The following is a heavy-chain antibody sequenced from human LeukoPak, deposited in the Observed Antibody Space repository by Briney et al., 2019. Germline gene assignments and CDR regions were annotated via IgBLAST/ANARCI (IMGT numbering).Heavy chain of an antibody. Sequence: PGRSLRLSCAASGFTFDDYAMHWVRQAPGKGLEWVSGISWNSGSIGYADSVKGRFTISRDNAKNSLYLQMNSLRAEDTALYYCAKDASVAGTFYFDYWGQGTLVTVSS. J-gene: IGHJ4*02. CDR1: GFTFDDYA. V-gene: IGHV3-9*01. CDR2: ISWNSGSI. D-gene: IGHD6-19*01. CDR3: AKDASVAGTFYFDY.